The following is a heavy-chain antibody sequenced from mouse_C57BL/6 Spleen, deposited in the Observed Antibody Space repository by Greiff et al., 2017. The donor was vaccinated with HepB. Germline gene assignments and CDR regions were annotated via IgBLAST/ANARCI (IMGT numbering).Heavy chain of an antibody. J-gene: IGHJ2*01. D-gene: IGHD2-1*01. V-gene: IGHV1-26*01. CDR3: ARGGSYYGNPFDY. CDR2: INPNNGGT. Sequence: VQLQQSGPELVKPGASVKISCKASGYTFTDYYMNWVKQSHGKSLEWIGDINPNNGGTSYNQKFKGKATLTVDKSSSTAYMELRSLTSEDSAVYYCARGGSYYGNPFDYWGQGTTLTVSS. CDR1: GYTFTDYY.